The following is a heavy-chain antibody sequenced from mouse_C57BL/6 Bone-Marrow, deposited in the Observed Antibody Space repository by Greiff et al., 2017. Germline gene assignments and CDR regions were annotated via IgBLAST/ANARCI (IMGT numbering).Heavy chain of an antibody. V-gene: IGHV10-3*01. J-gene: IGHJ2*01. CDR3: VRGGGYGSYIDY. Sequence: EVQLVESGGGLVQPTGSLKLSCAASGFTFNTYAMHWVRQAPGKGLEWVARIRSKSSNYATYYADSVKDRFTISRDDSQNMLYLQMNNLKTEDTAKYYCVRGGGYGSYIDYWGQGTTLTVSS. D-gene: IGHD2-1*01. CDR2: IRSKSSNYAT. CDR1: GFTFNTYA.